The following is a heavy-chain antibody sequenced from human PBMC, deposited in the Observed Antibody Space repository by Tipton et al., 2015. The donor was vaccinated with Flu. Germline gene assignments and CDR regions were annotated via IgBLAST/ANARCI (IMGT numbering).Heavy chain of an antibody. Sequence: QLVQSGAELKKPGESVKISCKGSGYNFSSYWIAWVRQMPGKGLEWMGIIFPGDSDTRYSPSFQGQVTISADKSISTAYLQWSSLKASDTAMYYCARHMVMFYDVLSGPSNFDYWGQGTLVTVSS. D-gene: IGHD3-3*01. V-gene: IGHV5-51*01. CDR1: GYNFSSYW. CDR3: ARHMVMFYDVLSGPSNFDY. J-gene: IGHJ4*02. CDR2: IFPGDSDT.